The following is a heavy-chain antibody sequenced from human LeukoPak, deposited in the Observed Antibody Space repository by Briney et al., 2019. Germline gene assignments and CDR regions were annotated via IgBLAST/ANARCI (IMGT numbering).Heavy chain of an antibody. CDR2: ISSSGSIT. V-gene: IGHV3-48*03. CDR1: GFTFNDYE. J-gene: IGHJ4*02. Sequence: GGTLRLSCAASGFTFNDYEMTWVRQAPGKGLEWISYISSSGSITSHADSVKGRFTISRDNSKNTLYLQMNSLRADDTAVYYCAKEWGVDYGLRYWGQGTLVTVSS. CDR3: AKEWGVDYGLRY. D-gene: IGHD4-17*01.